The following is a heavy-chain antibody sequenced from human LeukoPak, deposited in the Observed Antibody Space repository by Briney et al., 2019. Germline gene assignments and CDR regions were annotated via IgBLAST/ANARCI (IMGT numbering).Heavy chain of an antibody. CDR2: ISGSGGST. CDR3: AKDREYSYGYLIFWDH. V-gene: IGHV3-23*01. Sequence: GGSLRLSCAASGFTFSSYAMSWVRQAPGKGLEWVSAISGSGGSTYYADSAKGRFTISRDNSKNTLYLQMNSLRAEDTAVYYCAKDREYSYGYLIFWDHWGQGTLVTVSS. CDR1: GFTFSSYA. D-gene: IGHD5-18*01. J-gene: IGHJ4*02.